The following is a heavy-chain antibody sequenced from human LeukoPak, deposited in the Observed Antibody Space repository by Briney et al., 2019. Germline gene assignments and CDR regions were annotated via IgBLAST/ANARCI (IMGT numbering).Heavy chain of an antibody. J-gene: IGHJ3*02. CDR1: GYTFTGYY. Sequence: ASVKVSCKASGYTFTGYYMHWVRQAPGQGLEWMGRINPKSGGTVYAQKFQGRVTMTRDTSSSTAYMELSRLRFDDTVVYYCARGPRITIFGVVMANDAFDIWGQGTMVTVSS. D-gene: IGHD3-3*01. CDR2: INPKSGGT. CDR3: ARGPRITIFGVVMANDAFDI. V-gene: IGHV1-2*05.